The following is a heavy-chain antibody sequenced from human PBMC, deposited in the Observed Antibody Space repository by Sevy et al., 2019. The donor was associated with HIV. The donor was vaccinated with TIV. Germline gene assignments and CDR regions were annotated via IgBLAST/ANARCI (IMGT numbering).Heavy chain of an antibody. CDR2: IGTAGDT. CDR3: ARGTRYSGSYYLGDDAFDI. D-gene: IGHD1-26*01. V-gene: IGHV3-13*01. Sequence: GGSLRLSCAASGFTFSRYDMHWVRQATGKGLEWVSSIGTAGDTYYPGSVKGGFTISRENGKKSLYIQMNSLRAGDTAVYYCARGTRYSGSYYLGDDAFDIWGQGTMVTVSS. J-gene: IGHJ3*02. CDR1: GFTFSRYD.